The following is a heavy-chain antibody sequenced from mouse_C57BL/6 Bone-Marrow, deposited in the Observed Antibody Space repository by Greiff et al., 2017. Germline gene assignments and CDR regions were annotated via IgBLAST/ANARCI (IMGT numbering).Heavy chain of an antibody. CDR2: INPSSGYT. CDR1: GYTFTSYT. V-gene: IGHV1-4*01. CDR3: ARWKGAWFAY. Sequence: VQLQQSGAELARPGASVTTSCKASGYTFTSYTMHWVKQRTGQGLEWIGYINPSSGYTKYNQKLKDKATLTADKYSSTAYMQLSSLTSEDSAVYYCARWKGAWFAYWGQETLVTVSA. J-gene: IGHJ3*01.